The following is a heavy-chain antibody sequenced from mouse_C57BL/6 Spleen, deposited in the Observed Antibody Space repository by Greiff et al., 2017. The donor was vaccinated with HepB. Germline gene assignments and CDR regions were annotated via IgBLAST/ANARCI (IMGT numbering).Heavy chain of an antibody. V-gene: IGHV2-2*01. J-gene: IGHJ4*01. Sequence: VQLQQSGPGLVQPSQSLSITCTVSGFSLTSYGVHWVRQSPGKGLAWLGVIWSGGSTDYNAAFISRLSISKDNSKSQVFFKMNSLQADDTAIYYCARTSYYDYDLYAMDYWGQGTSVTVSS. CDR3: ARTSYYDYDLYAMDY. CDR1: GFSLTSYG. D-gene: IGHD2-4*01. CDR2: IWSGGST.